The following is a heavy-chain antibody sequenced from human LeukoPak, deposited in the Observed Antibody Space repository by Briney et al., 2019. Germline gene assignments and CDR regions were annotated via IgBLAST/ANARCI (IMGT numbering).Heavy chain of an antibody. CDR1: GGSISSGTYY. J-gene: IGHJ4*02. CDR2: IYPSGST. V-gene: IGHV4-61*02. CDR3: ASYDYDSSGYYGY. Sequence: SQTLSLTCTVSGGSISSGTYYWSWIRQPAGKGLEWIGRIYPSGSTNYNPSLKSRVTISVDTSKNQFSLKLSSVTAADTAVYYCASYDYDSSGYYGYWGQGTLVTVSS. D-gene: IGHD3-22*01.